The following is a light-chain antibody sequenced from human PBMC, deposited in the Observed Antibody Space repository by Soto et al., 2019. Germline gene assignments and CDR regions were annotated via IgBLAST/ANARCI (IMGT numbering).Light chain of an antibody. J-gene: IGKJ1*01. Sequence: EIVMTQSPATLSVSPGERATLSCRASQSVSSNLAWYQQKPGQAPRLLIYGASTRATGIPARFSGSVSGTAFTLTISSLQSEDFEVYYCQQYNNWPPRTFGQGTKVEIK. CDR3: QQYNNWPPRT. CDR2: GAS. V-gene: IGKV3-15*01. CDR1: QSVSSN.